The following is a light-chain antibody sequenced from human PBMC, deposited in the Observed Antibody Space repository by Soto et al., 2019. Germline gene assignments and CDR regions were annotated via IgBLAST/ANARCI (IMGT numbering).Light chain of an antibody. Sequence: EIGLSQSPGTLSLSPGARATLCCRDSHRVSRSLLARYHQKPGQAPRHLIYGASTRATGIADRFSGSGSATDLTLTISRLESEDVAVYYCQQYGNQPPYSFGQGTKLEIK. CDR3: QQYGNQPPYS. CDR1: HRVSRSL. V-gene: IGKV3-20*01. J-gene: IGKJ2*03. CDR2: GAS.